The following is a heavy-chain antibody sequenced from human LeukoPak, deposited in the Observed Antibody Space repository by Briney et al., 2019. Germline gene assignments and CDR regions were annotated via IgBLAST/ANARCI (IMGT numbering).Heavy chain of an antibody. V-gene: IGHV1-69*06. CDR3: AKFYGPYSSSDLFDY. CDR1: GGTFSSYA. CDR2: IIPIFGTA. J-gene: IGHJ4*02. D-gene: IGHD6-6*01. Sequence: SVKVSCKASGGTFSSYAISWVRQAPGRGLEWMGGIIPIFGTANYAQKFQGRVTITADKSTSTAYMELSSLRPEDTAVYYCAKFYGPYSSSDLFDYWGQGTLVTVSS.